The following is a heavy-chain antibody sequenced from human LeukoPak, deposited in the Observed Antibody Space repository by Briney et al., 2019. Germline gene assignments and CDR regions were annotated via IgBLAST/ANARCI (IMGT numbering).Heavy chain of an antibody. V-gene: IGHV3-7*01. J-gene: IGHJ3*02. Sequence: PGGSLRLSCAASGFTFSSYWMSWVRQAPGKGLEWVANIKQDGSEKYYVDSVKGRFTISRDNAKNSLYLQMNSLRAEDTAVYYCARDGEYSTLGAFDIWGQGTMATVSS. CDR2: IKQDGSEK. D-gene: IGHD6-13*01. CDR3: ARDGEYSTLGAFDI. CDR1: GFTFSSYW.